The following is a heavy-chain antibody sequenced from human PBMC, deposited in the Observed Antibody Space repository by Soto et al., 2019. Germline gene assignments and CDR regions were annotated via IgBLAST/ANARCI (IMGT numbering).Heavy chain of an antibody. V-gene: IGHV1-69*08. Sequence: QVQLIQSGAEVQKPGSSVKVSCKAPEGTFSSYTFNWVRQAPGQGLEWMGAILPVLATPNTAQQFEAKLTIXXDXSXNTVCMELTSLKSEDTAVYYCARGLRIFRVDYAFDIWGKGTMLTVSS. CDR2: ILPVLATP. J-gene: IGHJ3*02. CDR3: ARGLRIFRVDYAFDI. D-gene: IGHD3-3*01. CDR1: EGTFSSYT.